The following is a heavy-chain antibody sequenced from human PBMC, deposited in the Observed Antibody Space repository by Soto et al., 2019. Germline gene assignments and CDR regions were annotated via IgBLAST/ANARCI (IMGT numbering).Heavy chain of an antibody. J-gene: IGHJ3*02. CDR2: IYDSWST. CDR1: GGSIGGGDCY. V-gene: IGHV4-30-4*01. CDR3: AGRGSKWLLLQSGYDAFDI. Sequence: SETLSLTCTVSGGSIGGGDCYWSWIRQPPGTGLEWIGYIYDSWSTYYNPSLKSRVTISVDTSKNQFSLKLSSVTAADTAVYYCAGRGSKWLLLQSGYDAFDIWGQGTMVTVSS. D-gene: IGHD3-22*01.